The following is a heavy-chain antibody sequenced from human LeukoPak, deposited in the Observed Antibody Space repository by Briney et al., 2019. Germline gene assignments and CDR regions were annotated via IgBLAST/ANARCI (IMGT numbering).Heavy chain of an antibody. CDR1: GGSISSYY. CDR3: ARLPYCSGGSCYSRSAFDI. D-gene: IGHD2-15*01. CDR2: INHSGST. J-gene: IGHJ3*02. V-gene: IGHV4-34*01. Sequence: SETLSLTCTVSGGSISSYYWSWIRQPPGKGLEWIGEINHSGSTNYNPSLKSRVTISVDTSKNQFSLKLSYVTAADTAVYYCARLPYCSGGSCYSRSAFDIWGQGTMVTVSS.